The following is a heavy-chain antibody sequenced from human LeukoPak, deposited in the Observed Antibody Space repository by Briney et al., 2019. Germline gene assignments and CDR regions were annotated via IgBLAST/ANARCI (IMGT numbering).Heavy chain of an antibody. CDR2: IHPGSGLT. CDR3: ARSISKGRELYFYGMDV. Sequence: SVKVSCKTSGASVSTNGVNCVRRAPGEGLQGLGGIHPGSGLTFDAHRFKGRVTITAEEYTSTAHMELYSLISDDRAIYYCARSISKGRELYFYGMDVWGQGTTVTV. V-gene: IGHV1-69*01. J-gene: IGHJ6*02. CDR1: GASVSTNG. D-gene: IGHD3-3*02.